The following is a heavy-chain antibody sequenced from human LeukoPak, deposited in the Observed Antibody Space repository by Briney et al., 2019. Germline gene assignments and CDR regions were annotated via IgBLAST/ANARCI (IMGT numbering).Heavy chain of an antibody. CDR2: ISNSGGGT. CDR1: GFTFSSYA. D-gene: IGHD3-22*01. V-gene: IGHV3-23*01. Sequence: GGSLRLSCAASGFTFSSYAMSWVRQAPGKGPEWVSAISNSGGGTYYADSVKGRFTVSRDDSKNTLYLQMNSLKTEDTAVYYCTRPSYDSSVSGVVYWGQGTLVTVSS. J-gene: IGHJ4*02. CDR3: TRPSYDSSVSGVVY.